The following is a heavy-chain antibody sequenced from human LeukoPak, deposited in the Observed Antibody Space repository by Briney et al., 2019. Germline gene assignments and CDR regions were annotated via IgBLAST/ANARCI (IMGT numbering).Heavy chain of an antibody. J-gene: IGHJ4*02. V-gene: IGHV3-7*01. CDR3: VRDWAPASMQAAPFDC. CDR2: IKEDGSLK. D-gene: IGHD2/OR15-2a*01. CDR1: GFTFSNYY. Sequence: GGSLRLSCAASGFTFSNYYMSWVRQAPGKGPEWLANIKEDGSLKNYVDSVEGRFTVSRDNAKNTLYLQMNSLRLEDTAVYYCVRDWAPASMQAAPFDCWGQGTLVTVSS.